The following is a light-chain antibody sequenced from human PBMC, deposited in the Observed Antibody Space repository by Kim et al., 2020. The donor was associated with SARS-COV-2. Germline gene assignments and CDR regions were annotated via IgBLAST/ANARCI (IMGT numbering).Light chain of an antibody. V-gene: IGLV7-46*01. CDR2: DTS. J-gene: IGLJ2*01. Sequence: QAVVTQEPSLTVSPGGTVTLTCGSSNGAVTSGHYPSWFQQKPGQAPRTLIYDTSYKHSWTPARFSGAILGGKATLTLSGAQPDDEDDYYCLLSYSGARIFGGGTQLTVL. CDR1: NGAVTSGHY. CDR3: LLSYSGARI.